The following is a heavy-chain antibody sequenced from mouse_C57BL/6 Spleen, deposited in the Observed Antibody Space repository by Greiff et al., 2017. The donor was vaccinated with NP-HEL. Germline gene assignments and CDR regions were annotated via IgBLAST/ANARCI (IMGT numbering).Heavy chain of an antibody. V-gene: IGHV1-50*01. J-gene: IGHJ2*01. CDR2: SDPSDSYS. CDR3: ARLTTVEGYFDY. CDR1: GYTFTSYW. D-gene: IGHD1-1*01. Sequence: QVQLQQPGAELVKPGASVKLSCKASGYTFTSYWMQWVKQRPGQGLEWIGESDPSDSYSKYNQKFKGKATLTVDTSSSTAYMQLSSLTSEDSAVYYCARLTTVEGYFDYWGQGTTLTVSS.